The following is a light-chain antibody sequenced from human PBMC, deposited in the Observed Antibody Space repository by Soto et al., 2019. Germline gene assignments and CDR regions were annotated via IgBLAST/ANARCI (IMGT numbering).Light chain of an antibody. CDR3: QQYGSSPLT. Sequence: EMVLTQSPDTLSLSPGERATLSCRASQTVSSNFLAWYQQRPGQAPRLLIYGASSRATGIPDRFSGSGSGTDFTLTITRLEPEDFAVYYCQQYGSSPLTFGPGTKVDIK. CDR2: GAS. CDR1: QTVSSNF. V-gene: IGKV3-20*01. J-gene: IGKJ3*01.